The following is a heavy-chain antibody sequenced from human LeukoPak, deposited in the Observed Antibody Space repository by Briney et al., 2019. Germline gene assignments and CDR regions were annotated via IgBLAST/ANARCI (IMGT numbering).Heavy chain of an antibody. CDR2: IYSSGST. D-gene: IGHD1-26*01. V-gene: IGHV4-59*12. Sequence: SETLSLTCSVSGGSISSYYWSWIRQPPGKGLEWIGYIYSSGSTNYNPSLKSRVTISADKSKNQVSLKLTSVTAADTAVYYCASLSFIVGSTLEYYYYYMDVWGQGTTVTVSS. J-gene: IGHJ6*03. CDR1: GGSISSYY. CDR3: ASLSFIVGSTLEYYYYYMDV.